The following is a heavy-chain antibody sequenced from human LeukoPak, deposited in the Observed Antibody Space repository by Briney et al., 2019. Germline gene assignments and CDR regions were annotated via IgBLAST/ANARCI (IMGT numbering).Heavy chain of an antibody. J-gene: IGHJ4*02. CDR2: IWYDSSNK. CDR1: GFSFSTYG. CDR3: GRDWSGRRIMD. D-gene: IGHD3-3*01. V-gene: IGHV3-33*01. Sequence: PGRSLRLSCVASGFSFSTYGMHWVRQAPGKGLEWVAVIWYDSSNKYYADSVKGRFTVSRDNSKNTVWLQMNSLRVEDTALYYRGRDWSGRRIMDWGQGTLVTVSS.